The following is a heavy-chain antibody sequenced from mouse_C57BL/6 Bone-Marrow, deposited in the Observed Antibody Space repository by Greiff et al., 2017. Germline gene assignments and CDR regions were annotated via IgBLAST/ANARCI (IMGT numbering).Heavy chain of an antibody. CDR1: GFTFSSYA. CDR3: TRGIFDY. Sequence: EVKVIESGEGLVKPGGSLKLSCAASGFTFSSYAMSWVRQTPEKRLEWVAYISSGGDYIYYADTVKGRFTISRDNARNTLYLQMSSLKSEDTAMYYCTRGIFDYWGQGTTLTVSS. J-gene: IGHJ2*01. CDR2: ISSGGDYI. V-gene: IGHV5-9-1*02.